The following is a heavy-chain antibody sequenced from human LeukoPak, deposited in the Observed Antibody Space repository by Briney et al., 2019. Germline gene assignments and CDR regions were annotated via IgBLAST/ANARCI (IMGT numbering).Heavy chain of an antibody. D-gene: IGHD3-22*01. V-gene: IGHV1-69*02. CDR3: ARTLDGGASSGYPFDY. Sequence: GASVKVSCKASGGTFSSYTISWVRQAPGQGLEWMGRIIPILGIANYAQKFKGRVTITADKSTSTAYMELSSLRSEDTAVYYCARTLDGGASSGYPFDYWGQGTLVTVSS. CDR1: GGTFSSYT. J-gene: IGHJ4*02. CDR2: IIPILGIA.